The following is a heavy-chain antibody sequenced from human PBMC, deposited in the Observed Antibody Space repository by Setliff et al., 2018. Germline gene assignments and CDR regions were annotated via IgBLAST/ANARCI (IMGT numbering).Heavy chain of an antibody. CDR1: GFSYSNCW. CDR3: VGAGTYSY. J-gene: IGHJ4*02. CDR2: INPHASEK. Sequence: PGGSLRLSCTASGFSYSNCWVSWVRQAPGKGLEWLASINPHASEKYYADSVKGRFTISRDNAKNSLSLQMNSLRTEDTAVYYCVGAGTYSYWGQGTLVTVAS. D-gene: IGHD3-10*01. V-gene: IGHV3-7*01.